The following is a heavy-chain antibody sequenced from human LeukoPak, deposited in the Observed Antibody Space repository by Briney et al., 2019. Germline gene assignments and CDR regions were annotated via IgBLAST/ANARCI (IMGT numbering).Heavy chain of an antibody. CDR1: GFTSRSYG. V-gene: IGHV3-30*02. Sequence: PGGSLRLSCAASGFTSRSYGIHWVRQAPGKGLEWVAFIRFDGSNEYYADSVKGRFTISRDNSKNTLFVQMNSLRAEDTAVYYCAKDRVAAAGSFRSMDVWGKGTTVTVSS. J-gene: IGHJ6*03. CDR2: IRFDGSNE. CDR3: AKDRVAAAGSFRSMDV. D-gene: IGHD6-13*01.